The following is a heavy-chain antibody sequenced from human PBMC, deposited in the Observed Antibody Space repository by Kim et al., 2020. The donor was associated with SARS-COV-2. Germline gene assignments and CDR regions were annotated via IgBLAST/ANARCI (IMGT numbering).Heavy chain of an antibody. J-gene: IGHJ6*02. CDR2: IYYSGST. D-gene: IGHD3-9*01. Sequence: SETLSLTCTVSGGSISSGGYYWSWIRQHPGKGLEWIGYIYYSGSTYYNPSLKSRVTISVDTSKNQFSLKLSSVTAADTAVYYCARAHRSRLTGYDPYYYYGMGVWGQGTTVTVSS. V-gene: IGHV4-31*03. CDR1: GGSISSGGYY. CDR3: ARAHRSRLTGYDPYYYYGMGV.